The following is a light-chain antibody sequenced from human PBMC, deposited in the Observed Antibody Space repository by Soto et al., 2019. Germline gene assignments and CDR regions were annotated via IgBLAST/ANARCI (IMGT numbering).Light chain of an antibody. J-gene: IGKJ2*01. CDR3: QQYNNWPGYT. Sequence: EIVMTQSPATLSVSPGERATLSCRASQSVSSNLAWYQQKPGQAPRLLIYGASTRATGIPARFSGSGSGTEVTLTISSLRSEDFAVYYCQQYNNWPGYTFGQGPKLEIK. V-gene: IGKV3-15*01. CDR1: QSVSSN. CDR2: GAS.